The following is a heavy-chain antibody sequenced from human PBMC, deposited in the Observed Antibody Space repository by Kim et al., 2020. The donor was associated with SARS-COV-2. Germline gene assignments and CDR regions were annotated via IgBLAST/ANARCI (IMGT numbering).Heavy chain of an antibody. CDR3: ARDPSYDILTGPHRI. CDR2: INTNTGNP. CDR1: GYTFTNYA. Sequence: ASVKVSCKASGYTFTNYAMNWVRQAPGQGLEWMGWINTNTGNPTYAQGFTGRFVFSLDTSVTTAFLQISSLKAEDTAVYYCARDPSYDILTGPHRIWGQGTMVTVSS. V-gene: IGHV7-4-1*02. J-gene: IGHJ3*02. D-gene: IGHD3-9*01.